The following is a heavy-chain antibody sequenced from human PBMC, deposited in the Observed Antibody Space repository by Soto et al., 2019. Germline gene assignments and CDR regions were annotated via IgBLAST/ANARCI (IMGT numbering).Heavy chain of an antibody. CDR2: IYYRGST. D-gene: IGHD6-13*01. CDR3: ARQQLLPFYYALDV. Sequence: PSETLSLTCTASGGSISGYYWSWIRQSPGKGLEYIGYIYYRGSTNYNPSLKSRVTMSVDTSRNQFSLKVNSVTAADTAVYYCARQQLLPFYYALDVWGQGTTVTVSS. V-gene: IGHV4-59*01. J-gene: IGHJ6*02. CDR1: GGSISGYY.